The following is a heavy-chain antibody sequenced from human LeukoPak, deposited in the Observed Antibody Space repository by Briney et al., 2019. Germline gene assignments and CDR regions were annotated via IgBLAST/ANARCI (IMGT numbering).Heavy chain of an antibody. J-gene: IGHJ4*02. V-gene: IGHV1-69*13. Sequence: GASVKVSCKASGGTFSSYVISWVRQAPGQGLEWMGGIIPIFGTANYAQKFQGRVTITADESTSTAYMELSSLRSEDTAVYYCAREDYGGNSPHFDYWGQGTLVTVSS. D-gene: IGHD4-23*01. CDR3: AREDYGGNSPHFDY. CDR2: IIPIFGTA. CDR1: GGTFSSYV.